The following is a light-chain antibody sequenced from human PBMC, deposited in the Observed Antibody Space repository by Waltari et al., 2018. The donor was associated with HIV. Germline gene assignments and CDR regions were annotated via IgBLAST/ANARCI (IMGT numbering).Light chain of an antibody. CDR1: SSDLGNYKY. Sequence: QSALTQPASVSASPGQSITISCTGASSDLGNYKYVSWYQHHPGIAPKLIIYEDNNRPSGVSNRFSGSKSGKTASLTISGLQAEDESDYYCSSYTDSSVIFGGGTKVTVL. CDR3: SSYTDSSVI. CDR2: EDN. J-gene: IGLJ2*01. V-gene: IGLV2-14*01.